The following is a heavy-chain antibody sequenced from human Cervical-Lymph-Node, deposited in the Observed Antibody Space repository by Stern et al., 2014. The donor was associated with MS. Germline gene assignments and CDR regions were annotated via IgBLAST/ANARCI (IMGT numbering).Heavy chain of an antibody. J-gene: IGHJ5*02. V-gene: IGHV1-18*01. CDR1: GYTFTNYG. Sequence: VQLVESGAEVKKPGASVKVSCKASGYTFTNYGISWVRQAPGQGLEWMGWISGYNDDTNYVEKFQGIVTMTTDTSTSTAYMELRSLRSDDTAVYYCARDPHIAVAGTGGGFDPWGQGTLVTVSS. D-gene: IGHD6-19*01. CDR3: ARDPHIAVAGTGGGFDP. CDR2: ISGYNDDT.